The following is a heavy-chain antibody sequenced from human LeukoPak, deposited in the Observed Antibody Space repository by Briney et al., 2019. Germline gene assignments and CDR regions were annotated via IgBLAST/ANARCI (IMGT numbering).Heavy chain of an antibody. CDR1: GYTFTSYD. CDR2: MNPNSGNT. Sequence: ASVKVSCKASGYTFTSYDINWVRQATGQGLEWMGWMNPNSGNTGYAQKFQGRVTMTRNTSISTAYMELSSLRSEDTAVYYCARGGAGDPPLYYLNWFDPWGQGTLVTVSS. J-gene: IGHJ5*02. V-gene: IGHV1-8*01. CDR3: ARGGAGDPPLYYLNWFDP. D-gene: IGHD3-10*01.